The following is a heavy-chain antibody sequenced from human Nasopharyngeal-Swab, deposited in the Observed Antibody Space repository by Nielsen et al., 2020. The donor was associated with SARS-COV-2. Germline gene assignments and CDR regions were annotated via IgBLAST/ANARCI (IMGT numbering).Heavy chain of an antibody. D-gene: IGHD2-2*01. Sequence: ASVKVSCKASGYTFTNYGISWVRQAPGQGLEWMGWISAYNGNTNYAPKLQGRVTMTTDTSTSTAYMELRSLRSDDTAVYYCARDRIDIVVVPAAMAHDAFDIWGQGTMVTVSS. J-gene: IGHJ3*02. V-gene: IGHV1-18*04. CDR3: ARDRIDIVVVPAAMAHDAFDI. CDR2: ISAYNGNT. CDR1: GYTFTNYG.